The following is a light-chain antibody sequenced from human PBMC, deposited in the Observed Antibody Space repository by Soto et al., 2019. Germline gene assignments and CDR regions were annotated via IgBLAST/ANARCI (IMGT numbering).Light chain of an antibody. Sequence: EIVLTQSPGTLSLSPGERATLSCRASQSVSSNHLAWYQQKPGQAPRLLIYDASNRATGIPARFSGSGSGTDFTLTISSLEPEDFAVYYCQQRSNWPPYTFGQGTRLEIK. CDR3: QQRSNWPPYT. CDR1: QSVSSN. CDR2: DAS. J-gene: IGKJ5*01. V-gene: IGKV3-11*01.